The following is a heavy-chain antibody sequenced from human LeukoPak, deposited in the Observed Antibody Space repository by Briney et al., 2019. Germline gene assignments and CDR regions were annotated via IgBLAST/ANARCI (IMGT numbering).Heavy chain of an antibody. Sequence: PGGSLRLSCAASGFTFSSFAMSWVRQAPGKELEWVSSMSGSGGSTYYADSVKGRFTISRDNSRNTLYLQMNSLRADDTAVYYCAKDHGVAVAGMYYWGQGTLVTVSS. D-gene: IGHD6-19*01. CDR1: GFTFSSFA. CDR2: MSGSGGST. J-gene: IGHJ4*02. V-gene: IGHV3-23*01. CDR3: AKDHGVAVAGMYY.